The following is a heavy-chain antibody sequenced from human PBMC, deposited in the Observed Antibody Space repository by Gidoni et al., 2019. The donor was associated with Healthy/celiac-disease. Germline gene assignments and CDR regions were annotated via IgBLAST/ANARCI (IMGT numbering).Heavy chain of an antibody. CDR2: IYYSGST. V-gene: IGHV4-59*01. Sequence: QVQLQESGPGLVKPSETLSLTCTVSGGSISSYYWSWIRQPPGKGLEWIGYIYYSGSTNYNPSLKSRVTISVDTSKNQFSLKLSSVTAADTAVYYCARTDRDGYNYPQWDFDLWGRGTLVTVSS. D-gene: IGHD5-12*01. CDR1: GGSISSYY. CDR3: ARTDRDGYNYPQWDFDL. J-gene: IGHJ2*01.